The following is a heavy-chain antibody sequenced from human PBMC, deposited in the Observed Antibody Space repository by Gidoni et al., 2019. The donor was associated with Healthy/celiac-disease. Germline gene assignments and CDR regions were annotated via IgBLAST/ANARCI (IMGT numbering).Heavy chain of an antibody. CDR2: ISYDGSNK. V-gene: IGHV3-30-3*01. D-gene: IGHD2-2*02. CDR3: ARARGVYCSSTSCYNFDY. CDR1: GLTFSSYA. Sequence: QVQLVESGGGVVQPGRSLRLSCADSGLTFSSYAMHWVRQAPGKGLEWVAVISYDGSNKYYADSVKGRFTISRDNSKNTLYLQMNSLRAEDTAVYYCARARGVYCSSTSCYNFDYWGQGTLVTVSS. J-gene: IGHJ4*02.